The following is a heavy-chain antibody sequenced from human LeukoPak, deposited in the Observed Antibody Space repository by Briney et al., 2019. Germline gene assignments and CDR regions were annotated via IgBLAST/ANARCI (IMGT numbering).Heavy chain of an antibody. D-gene: IGHD2-15*01. V-gene: IGHV3-21*01. CDR2: ISSSSSYI. CDR1: GFTFSSYS. CDR3: ARDTPYCSGGRFYSTIFPCYYYGMDV. J-gene: IGHJ6*02. Sequence: GGSLRLSCPASGFTFSSYSMNWVRQAPGKGLEWVSSISSSSSYIYYADSVKGRFTISRDNAKNSLYLQMNSLRSEDTAVYYYARDTPYCSGGRFYSTIFPCYYYGMDVWGQGTTVTVSS.